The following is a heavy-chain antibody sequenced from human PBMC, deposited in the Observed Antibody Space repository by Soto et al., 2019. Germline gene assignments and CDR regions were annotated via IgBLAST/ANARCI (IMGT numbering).Heavy chain of an antibody. CDR3: AKDLRYCSGGSCYSGVPYYYMDV. J-gene: IGHJ6*03. D-gene: IGHD2-15*01. V-gene: IGHV3-23*01. CDR2: ISGSGGST. CDR1: GFPFSSYA. Sequence: PGGSLRLSCAASGFPFSSYAMSWVRQAPGKGLEWVSAISGSGGSTYYADSVKGRFTISRDNSKNTLYLQMNSLRAEDTAVYYCAKDLRYCSGGSCYSGVPYYYMDVWGKGTTVTVSS.